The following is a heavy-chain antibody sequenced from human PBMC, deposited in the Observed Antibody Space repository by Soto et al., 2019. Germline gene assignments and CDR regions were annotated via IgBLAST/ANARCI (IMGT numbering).Heavy chain of an antibody. CDR2: INSDGSST. V-gene: IGHV3-74*01. Sequence: EVQVVESGGGLVQPGGSLRLSCAASGFTFSNYWMQWVRQAPGKGLVWVSRINSDGSSTSYADSVKGRFTISRDNAKNKMYLQMSSLRAEDTAVYYCARAVRSGSYPYYYYGMDVWGQGTTVTVSS. D-gene: IGHD3-10*01. J-gene: IGHJ6*02. CDR1: GFTFSNYW. CDR3: ARAVRSGSYPYYYYGMDV.